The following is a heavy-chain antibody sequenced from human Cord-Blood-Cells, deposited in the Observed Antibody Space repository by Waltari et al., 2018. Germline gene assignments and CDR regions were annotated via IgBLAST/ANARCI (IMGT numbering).Heavy chain of an antibody. CDR2: NIPSFGTA. D-gene: IGHD6-6*01. V-gene: IGHV1-69*01. CDR1: GGTFSSYA. Sequence: QVQLVQSGAEVTKPGCSVKVSCKAFGGTFSSYAISWVRQAPGQGLEWRGGNIPSFGTANYAKRFQGRVTITVNESTSTAIMELSSLRSEDTAVYYCASGEYSSTSYVFGYWGQGTLVTVSS. J-gene: IGHJ4*02. CDR3: ASGEYSSTSYVFGY.